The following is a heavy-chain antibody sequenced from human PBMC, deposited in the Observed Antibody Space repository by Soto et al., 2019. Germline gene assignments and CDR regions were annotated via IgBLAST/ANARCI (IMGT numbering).Heavy chain of an antibody. J-gene: IGHJ2*01. CDR2: IIPIFGTV. V-gene: IGHV1-69*12. CDR1: GATFSNYP. Sequence: QVQLVQSGAEVKKPGSSVKVSCKASGATFSNYPISWVRQAPGQGLEWMGGIIPIFGTVNYAQKFQGRVTITADESTSTAYMELSSLRSEDTAVYYCARGNHRWLQLWYFDLWGRGTLVTVYS. D-gene: IGHD5-12*01. CDR3: ARGNHRWLQLWYFDL.